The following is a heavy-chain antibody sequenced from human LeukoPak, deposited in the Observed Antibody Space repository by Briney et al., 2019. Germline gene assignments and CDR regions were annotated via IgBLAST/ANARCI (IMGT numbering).Heavy chain of an antibody. CDR1: GGSIRSGSYY. CDR2: IYTSGST. D-gene: IGHD5-18*01. Sequence: SETLSLTCTVSGGSIRSGSYYWSWIRQPAGKGLEWIGRIYTSGSTNYNPSLKSRVTISVDTSKNQFSLKLSSVTAADTAVYCRARDPIYSSDAFDIWGQGTMVTVSS. CDR3: ARDPIYSSDAFDI. J-gene: IGHJ3*02. V-gene: IGHV4-61*02.